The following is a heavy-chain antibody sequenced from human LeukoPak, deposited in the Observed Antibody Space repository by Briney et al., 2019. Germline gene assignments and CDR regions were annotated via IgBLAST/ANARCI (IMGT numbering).Heavy chain of an antibody. CDR3: VRGPYALY. Sequence: GGSLRLSCEASGFTFSDYWLSWVRQAPGEGLEWVANIKQDGSEKNYVDSVKGRFTISRDNAKNSLYLQMNSLRAEDTAVYYCVRGPYALYWGQGTLVSVSS. CDR2: IKQDGSEK. CDR1: GFTFSDYW. J-gene: IGHJ4*02. D-gene: IGHD2-2*01. V-gene: IGHV3-7*01.